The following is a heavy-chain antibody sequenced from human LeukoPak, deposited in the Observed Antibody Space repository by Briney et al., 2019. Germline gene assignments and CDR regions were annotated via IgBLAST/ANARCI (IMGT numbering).Heavy chain of an antibody. D-gene: IGHD3-3*02. CDR1: GFIVSSNY. Sequence: GGSLRLSCAASGFIVSSNYMTWVRQAPGEGLEWVSVIHNDGSTYYTDSVKGRFTISRDNSKNTLYLQMNSLRVEDTAVYYCAALARDYWGQGTLGTVSS. V-gene: IGHV3-53*01. CDR3: AALARDY. CDR2: IHNDGST. J-gene: IGHJ4*02.